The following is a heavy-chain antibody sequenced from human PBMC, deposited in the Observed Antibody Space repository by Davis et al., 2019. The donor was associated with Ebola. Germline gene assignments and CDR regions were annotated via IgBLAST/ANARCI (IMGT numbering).Heavy chain of an antibody. Sequence: PGGSLRLSCAASGFTFSSYNMNWVRRAPGKGLEWVSSITSASSYIFYADSVKGRFTISRDNAKNSLYLQMNSLRAEDTAVYYCAKDNGVGPPGWYFDLWGRGTLVTVSS. CDR2: ITSASSYI. V-gene: IGHV3-21*01. CDR3: AKDNGVGPPGWYFDL. D-gene: IGHD2-8*01. CDR1: GFTFSSYN. J-gene: IGHJ2*01.